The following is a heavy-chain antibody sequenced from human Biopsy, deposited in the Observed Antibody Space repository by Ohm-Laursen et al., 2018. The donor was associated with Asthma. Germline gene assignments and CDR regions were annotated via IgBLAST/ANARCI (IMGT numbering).Heavy chain of an antibody. CDR3: ARGPNYHGSGRAPIGMDV. V-gene: IGHV4-59*01. Sequence: SETLSLTCSVSGGSISSYYWSWIRQPPGKGLEWLGYIYYTGGDNYNPSLKSRVTISVDTSKNQFSLRLNSVTAADTAVYYCARGPNYHGSGRAPIGMDVWGQGTTVTVSS. J-gene: IGHJ6*02. D-gene: IGHD3-10*01. CDR2: IYYTGGD. CDR1: GGSISSYY.